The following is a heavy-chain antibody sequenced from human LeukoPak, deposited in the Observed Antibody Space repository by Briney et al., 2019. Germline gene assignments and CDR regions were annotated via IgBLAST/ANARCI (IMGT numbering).Heavy chain of an antibody. D-gene: IGHD1-1*01. J-gene: IGHJ4*02. CDR2: IKDDGSDK. CDR3: ARDLTGTGDY. V-gene: IGHV3-7*01. Sequence: GGSLRLSCGASGFTFRIFWMNWVRQAPGKGLEWVANIKDDGSDKYYADSVKGRFTISRDNPKNTLYLQMNSLRAEDTAVYHCARDLTGTGDYWGQGTLVTVSS. CDR1: GFTFRIFW.